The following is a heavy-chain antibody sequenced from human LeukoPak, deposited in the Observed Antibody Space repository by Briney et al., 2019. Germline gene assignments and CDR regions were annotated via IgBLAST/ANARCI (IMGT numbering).Heavy chain of an antibody. Sequence: GGSLRLSCAASGFTFSNYGIHWVRQAPGKGLEWVAVISYDGSNKYYADSVKGRCTISRDKFKNTVYLQMNSLRAEDTAVYYCAKEAGYSYGFDYWGQGTLVTVSS. D-gene: IGHD5-18*01. V-gene: IGHV3-30*18. CDR3: AKEAGYSYGFDY. CDR1: GFTFSNYG. J-gene: IGHJ4*02. CDR2: ISYDGSNK.